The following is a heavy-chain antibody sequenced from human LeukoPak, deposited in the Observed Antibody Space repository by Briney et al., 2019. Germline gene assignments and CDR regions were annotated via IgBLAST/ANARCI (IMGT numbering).Heavy chain of an antibody. J-gene: IGHJ6*02. V-gene: IGHV1-69*13. D-gene: IGHD2-2*01. Sequence: GASVKVSCKASGGTFSSYAISWVRQAPGQGLEWMGGIIPIFGTANYAQKFQGRVTITADESTSTAYMELSSLRSEDTAVYYCARSTRYIVVVPAAMEWDYYYYYYGMDVWGQGTTVTVSS. CDR2: IIPIFGTA. CDR1: GGTFSSYA. CDR3: ARSTRYIVVVPAAMEWDYYYYYYGMDV.